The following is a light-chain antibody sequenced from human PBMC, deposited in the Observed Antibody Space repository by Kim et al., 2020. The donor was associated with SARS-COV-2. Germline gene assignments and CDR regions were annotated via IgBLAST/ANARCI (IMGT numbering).Light chain of an antibody. J-gene: IGKJ1*01. CDR1: QNINTW. CDR2: KAS. V-gene: IGKV1-5*03. CDR3: HEYYTYLA. Sequence: IQMTQSPSTLSASVGDRVTITCRASQNINTWLAWFQQKPGKAPELLIYKASTLETGVPSRFRGSGSGTMFTLTISSLQPDFFATYYCHEYYTYLAFGQGTKVDIK.